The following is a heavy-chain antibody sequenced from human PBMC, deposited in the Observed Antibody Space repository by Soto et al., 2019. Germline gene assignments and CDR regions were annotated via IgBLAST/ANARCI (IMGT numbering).Heavy chain of an antibody. V-gene: IGHV3-15*07. CDR1: GFTFSNAW. CDR2: IKSKTDGGTT. J-gene: IGHJ6*02. CDR3: TTRSRWPYYYYGMDV. D-gene: IGHD2-15*01. Sequence: GSLRLSCAASGFTFSNAWMNWVRQAPGKGLEWVGRIKSKTDGGTTDYAAPVKGRFTISRDDSKNTLYLQMNSLKTEDTAVYYCTTRSRWPYYYYGMDVWGQGTTVTVSS.